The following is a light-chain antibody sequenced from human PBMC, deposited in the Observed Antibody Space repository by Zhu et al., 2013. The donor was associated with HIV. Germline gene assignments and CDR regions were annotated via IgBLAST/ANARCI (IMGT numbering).Light chain of an antibody. CDR2: GAS. J-gene: IGKJ3*01. Sequence: EIVLTQSPGTLSVSPGERGTLSCRASQSVTANYLAWYQQKPGQAPRLLIYGASTRAPGIPDRFSGSGSETDFTLTISGLEPEDFAMYYCQQYVSSPITFGPGTKWISN. CDR1: QSVTANY. V-gene: IGKV3-20*01. CDR3: QQYVSSPIT.